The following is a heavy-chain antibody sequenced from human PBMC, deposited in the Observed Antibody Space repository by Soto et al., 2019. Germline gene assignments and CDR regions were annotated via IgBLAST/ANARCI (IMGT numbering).Heavy chain of an antibody. Sequence: ESGGGLVKPGGSLRLSCAASGFTFSSYSMNWVRQAPGKGLEWVSSISSSSSYIYYADSVKGRFTISRDNAKNSLYLQMNSLRAEDTAVYYCARGVAFEGVPDYWGQGTLVTVSS. V-gene: IGHV3-21*01. CDR1: GFTFSSYS. CDR2: ISSSSSYI. J-gene: IGHJ4*02. CDR3: ARGVAFEGVPDY. D-gene: IGHD3-16*01.